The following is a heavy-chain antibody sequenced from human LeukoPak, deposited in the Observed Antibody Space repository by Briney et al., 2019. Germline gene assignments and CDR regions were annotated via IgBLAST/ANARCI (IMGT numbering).Heavy chain of an antibody. CDR3: ASSPQLDYFDY. Sequence: SETLSLTCTVSGGSISSYYWSWIRQPPGKGLEWIGYIYYCASTNYNPSLKSRVTISVDTSKNQFSLKLSSVTAADTAVYYCASSPQLDYFDYWGQGTLVTVSS. D-gene: IGHD6-13*01. J-gene: IGHJ4*02. V-gene: IGHV4-59*01. CDR2: IYYCAST. CDR1: GGSISSYY.